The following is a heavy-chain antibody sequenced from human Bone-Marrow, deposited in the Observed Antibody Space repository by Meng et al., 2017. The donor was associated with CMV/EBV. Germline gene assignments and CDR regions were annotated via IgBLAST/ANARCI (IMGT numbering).Heavy chain of an antibody. CDR2: INHSGST. V-gene: IGHV4-39*07. CDR1: GGSVSGGSYY. CDR3: ARGRRSSGPKEY. J-gene: IGHJ4*02. D-gene: IGHD6-19*01. Sequence: SETLSLTCTVSGGSVSGGSYYWSWIRQPPGKGLEWIGEINHSGSTNYNPSLKSRVTISVDTSKNQFSLKLSSVTAADTAVYYCARGRRSSGPKEYWGQGTLVTVSS.